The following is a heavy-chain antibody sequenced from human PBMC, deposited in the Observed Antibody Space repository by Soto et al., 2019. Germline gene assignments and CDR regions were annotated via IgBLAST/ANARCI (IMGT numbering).Heavy chain of an antibody. Sequence: VQLMQSGAEVKQPGSSVKVSCKASGGTFSSHSINWVRQAPGQGLEWMGGIITLFGTANYAQNFQGRVKITAGQSTSNAYMGVNSLRSDDTAVYYCAREVGYGDFSAALLDWGQGTLVTVSS. D-gene: IGHD4-17*01. CDR1: GGTFSSHS. CDR2: IITLFGTA. CDR3: AREVGYGDFSAALLD. J-gene: IGHJ4*02. V-gene: IGHV1-69*01.